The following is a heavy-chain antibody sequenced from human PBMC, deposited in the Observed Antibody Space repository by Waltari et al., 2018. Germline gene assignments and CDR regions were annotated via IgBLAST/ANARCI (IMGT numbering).Heavy chain of an antibody. Sequence: QVQLQQWGAGLLKPSETLSLTCDVYGGSFSGYYWSWIRQPPGKGLEWIGEINHSGSTNYSPSLKTRFTTSVDTAKNQFSLKLSAVTAADTAGYYCASHSQWLVRWGWFDPWGQGTLVTVSS. CDR3: ASHSQWLVRWGWFDP. V-gene: IGHV4-34*01. CDR1: GGSFSGYY. CDR2: INHSGST. J-gene: IGHJ5*02. D-gene: IGHD6-19*01.